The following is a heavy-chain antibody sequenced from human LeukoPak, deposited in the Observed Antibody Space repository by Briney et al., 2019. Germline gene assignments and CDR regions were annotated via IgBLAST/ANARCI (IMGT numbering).Heavy chain of an antibody. V-gene: IGHV4-39*01. Sequence: KTSETLSLTCTVSGGSIRSSTYYWAWIRQPPGKGLEWTGTTHHSGDTYYNPSLKSRVTISVDTSKNQFSLNLSSVTAADTAVYYCARLGGYYDPPDYWGQGTLVTVSS. D-gene: IGHD3-22*01. J-gene: IGHJ4*02. CDR2: THHSGDT. CDR3: ARLGGYYDPPDY. CDR1: GGSIRSSTYY.